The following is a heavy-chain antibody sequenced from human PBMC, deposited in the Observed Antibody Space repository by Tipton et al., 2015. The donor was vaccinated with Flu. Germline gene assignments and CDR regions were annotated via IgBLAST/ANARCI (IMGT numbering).Heavy chain of an antibody. CDR2: IKQDGSEK. Sequence: SLRLSCAASGFTFSSYWMSWVRQAPGKGLEWVANIKQDGSEKYYVDSVKGRFTISRDNAKNSLYLQMNSLRAEDTAVYYCARLEMATIRKYYFDYWGQGTLVTVSS. D-gene: IGHD5-24*01. J-gene: IGHJ4*02. CDR1: GFTFSSYW. CDR3: ARLEMATIRKYYFDY. V-gene: IGHV3-7*01.